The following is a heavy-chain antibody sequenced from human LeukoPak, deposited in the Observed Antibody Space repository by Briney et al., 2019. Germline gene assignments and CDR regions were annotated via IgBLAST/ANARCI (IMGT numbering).Heavy chain of an antibody. Sequence: SETLSLTCAVSGGSISSTYWRWIRQPPGKGLERIRYIYYSGSTNYNPSLKSRVTISVDTSKNQFSLKLSSVTAADTAVYYCARTLYHSYYYYMDVWGKGTTVTISS. J-gene: IGHJ6*03. CDR3: ARTLYHSYYYYMDV. V-gene: IGHV4-59*01. CDR2: IYYSGST. CDR1: GGSISSTY. D-gene: IGHD3-16*01.